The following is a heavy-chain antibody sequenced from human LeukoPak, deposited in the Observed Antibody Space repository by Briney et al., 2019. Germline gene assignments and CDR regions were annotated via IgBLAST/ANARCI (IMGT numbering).Heavy chain of an antibody. D-gene: IGHD7-27*01. CDR1: GGSLNN. J-gene: IGHJ4*02. V-gene: IGHV4-59*01. CDR3: ARGRISNWGYEGTLFDA. CDR2: ITHSGGT. Sequence: SETLSLTCTVSGGSLNNWSWIWQPPGKGLEWIGFITHSGGTDCDSSLGGRVTISVDTSKNQISLRLTSMTAADTAVYFCARGRISNWGYEGTLFDAWGQGVLVTVSS.